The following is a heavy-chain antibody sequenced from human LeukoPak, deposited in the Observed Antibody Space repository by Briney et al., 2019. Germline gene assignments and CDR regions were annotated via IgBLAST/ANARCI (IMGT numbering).Heavy chain of an antibody. CDR3: ARTSRTGCVDY. V-gene: IGHV2-70*11. CDR2: IDWDDDK. Sequence: TLSLTCTVSGASVSSSHWNWIRQPPGKALEWLARIDWDDDKYYSTSLKTRLTISKDTSKNQVVLTMTNMDPVDTATYYCARTSRTGCVDYWGQGTLVTVSS. CDR1: GASVSSSH. J-gene: IGHJ4*02. D-gene: IGHD2-21*01.